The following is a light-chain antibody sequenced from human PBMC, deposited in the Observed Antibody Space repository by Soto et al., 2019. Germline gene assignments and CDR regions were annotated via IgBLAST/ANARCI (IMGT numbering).Light chain of an antibody. V-gene: IGLV2-14*01. CDR2: EVG. Sequence: QSVLTQPGSGSGSPVEWSTMSCTGTSSYGGGYGYVSWYQQHSGKDPKIMIYEVGNRPSGLSNRFSASKSGNTASLTISGIQDEDEADYYCSSYTRSGTQAFGTGTKVTVL. CDR3: SSYTRSGTQA. CDR1: SSYGGGYGY. J-gene: IGLJ1*01.